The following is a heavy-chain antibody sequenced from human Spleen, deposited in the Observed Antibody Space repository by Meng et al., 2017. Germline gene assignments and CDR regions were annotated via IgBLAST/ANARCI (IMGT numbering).Heavy chain of an antibody. Sequence: GESLKISCAVSGFTLRSYGMDWARQAPGKGLEWVAVISNDGSNKWYADSVKGRFTVPRDNCKNTLYLQMNSLRAEDTAVYYCARDSKGAMGNWGQGTLVTVSS. CDR2: ISNDGSNK. V-gene: IGHV3-30*14. CDR1: GFTLRSYG. CDR3: ARDSKGAMGN. D-gene: IGHD1-26*01. J-gene: IGHJ4*02.